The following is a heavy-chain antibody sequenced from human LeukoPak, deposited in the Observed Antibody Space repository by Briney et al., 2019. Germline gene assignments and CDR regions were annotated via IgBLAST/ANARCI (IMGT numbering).Heavy chain of an antibody. V-gene: IGHV4-59*01. CDR3: ARTYYDILTGRTGRYFDL. D-gene: IGHD3-9*01. CDR2: IYYSGST. J-gene: IGHJ2*01. Sequence: PSETLSLTCTVSGGSISSYYWSWIRQPPGKGLEWIGYIYYSGSTNYNPSLKSRVTISVDTSKNQFSLKLSSVTAADTAVYYCARTYYDILTGRTGRYFDLWGRGTLVTVSS. CDR1: GGSISSYY.